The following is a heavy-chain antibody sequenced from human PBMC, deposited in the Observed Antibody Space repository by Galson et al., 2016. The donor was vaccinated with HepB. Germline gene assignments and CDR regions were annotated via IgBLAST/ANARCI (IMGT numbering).Heavy chain of an antibody. CDR2: IIPIFGTT. V-gene: IGHV1-69*13. J-gene: IGHJ6*02. CDR1: GGTFSNYA. Sequence: SVKVSCKASGGTFSNYAINWVRQAPGQGLERMGGIIPIFGTTNYAQKFRSRVTITADESTSTAYLELSSLRSEDTAVYYCARAVPGADLDYYNGLDGWGQGTTVSVSS. CDR3: ARAVPGADLDYYNGLDG.